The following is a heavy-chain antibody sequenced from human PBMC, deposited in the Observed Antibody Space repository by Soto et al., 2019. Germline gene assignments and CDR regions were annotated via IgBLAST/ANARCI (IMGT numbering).Heavy chain of an antibody. Sequence: GGSLRLSCAASGFTFSNFGMHWVRQAPGKGPEWVAVILYDGNIKYYADSVKGRFTISRDNSKNTLYLQMNSLRAEDTAVYYCARMGDSSGYSGGFDPWGQGTLVTVSS. D-gene: IGHD3-22*01. CDR2: ILYDGNIK. CDR1: GFTFSNFG. V-gene: IGHV3-30*03. J-gene: IGHJ5*02. CDR3: ARMGDSSGYSGGFDP.